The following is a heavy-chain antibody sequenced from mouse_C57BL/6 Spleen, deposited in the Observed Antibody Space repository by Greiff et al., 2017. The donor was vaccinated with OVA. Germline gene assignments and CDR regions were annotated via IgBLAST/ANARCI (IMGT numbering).Heavy chain of an antibody. CDR3: ARDQEAMDY. CDR2: ISDGGSYT. J-gene: IGHJ4*01. CDR1: GFTFSSYA. Sequence: EVKLVESGGGLVKPGGSLKLSCAASGFTFSSYAMSWVRQTPAKRLEWVATISDGGSYTYYPDNVKGRFTISRDNAKNNLYLQMSHLKSEDTAMYYCARDQEAMDYWGQGTSVTVSS. V-gene: IGHV5-4*01.